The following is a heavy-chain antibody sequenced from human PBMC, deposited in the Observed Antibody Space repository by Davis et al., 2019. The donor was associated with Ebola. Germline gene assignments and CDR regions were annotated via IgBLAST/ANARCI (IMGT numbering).Heavy chain of an antibody. D-gene: IGHD1-1*01. J-gene: IGHJ4*02. CDR1: GGSIRSGSYY. V-gene: IGHV4-39*07. Sequence: SETLSLTCTVSGGSIRSGSYYWSWIRQPPGKGLEWIGSIYHNGNSYYNPSLKSRVTISVDTSKNHFSLKLRSVTAADTAVYYCARDGNWNGAEYFDYWGQGTLVTVSS. CDR3: ARDGNWNGAEYFDY. CDR2: IYHNGNS.